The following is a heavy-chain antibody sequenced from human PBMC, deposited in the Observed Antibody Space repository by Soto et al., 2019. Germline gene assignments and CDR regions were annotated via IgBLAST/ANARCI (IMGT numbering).Heavy chain of an antibody. J-gene: IGHJ3*02. CDR3: ARSPYDSSGYYRDAFDI. CDR2: IYSGGST. Sequence: GGSLRLSCAASGFTVSSNYMGWVRQAPGKGLEWVSVIYSGGSTYYADSVKGRFTISRDNSKNTLYLQMNSLRAEDTAVYYCARSPYDSSGYYRDAFDIWGQGTMVTVSS. D-gene: IGHD3-22*01. V-gene: IGHV3-53*01. CDR1: GFTVSSNY.